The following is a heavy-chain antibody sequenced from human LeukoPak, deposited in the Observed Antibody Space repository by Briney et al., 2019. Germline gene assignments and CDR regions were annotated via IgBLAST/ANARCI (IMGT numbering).Heavy chain of an antibody. Sequence: PGGSLRLSCAASGFTFSSYGMHWVRQAPGKGLEWVAFIRYDGSNKYYADSVKGRFTISRDNSKNTLYRQMNSLRAEDTAVYYCAKDPTNAYCSGGSCYYYDYWGQGTLVTVSS. V-gene: IGHV3-30*02. CDR1: GFTFSSYG. CDR2: IRYDGSNK. D-gene: IGHD2-15*01. CDR3: AKDPTNAYCSGGSCYYYDY. J-gene: IGHJ4*02.